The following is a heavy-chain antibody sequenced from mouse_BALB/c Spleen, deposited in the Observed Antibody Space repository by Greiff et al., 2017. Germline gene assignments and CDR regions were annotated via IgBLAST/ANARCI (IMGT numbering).Heavy chain of an antibody. CDR2: IDPSDSET. Sequence: QVQLQQSGAELMKPGAPVKLSCKASGYTFTSYWMNWVKQRPGRGLEWIGRIDPSDSETHYNQKFKDKATLTVDKSSSTAYIQLSSLTSEDSAVYYCARRNDGYYGSMDYWGQGTSVTVSS. CDR3: ARRNDGYYGSMDY. J-gene: IGHJ4*01. D-gene: IGHD2-3*01. CDR1: GYTFTSYW. V-gene: IGHV1-69*02.